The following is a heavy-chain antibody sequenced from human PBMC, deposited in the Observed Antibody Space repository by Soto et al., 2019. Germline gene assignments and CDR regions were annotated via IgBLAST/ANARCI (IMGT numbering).Heavy chain of an antibody. D-gene: IGHD2-21*02. Sequence: GGSLRLSCAASGFTFSSYSMNWVRQAPGKGLEWVSYISSSGSTIYYADSVKGRFTISRDNSKNTLYLQMNSLRAEDTAVYYCARQTGDDAFDIWGQGTMVTVSS. CDR2: ISSSGSTI. J-gene: IGHJ3*02. CDR3: ARQTGDDAFDI. CDR1: GFTFSSYS. V-gene: IGHV3-48*01.